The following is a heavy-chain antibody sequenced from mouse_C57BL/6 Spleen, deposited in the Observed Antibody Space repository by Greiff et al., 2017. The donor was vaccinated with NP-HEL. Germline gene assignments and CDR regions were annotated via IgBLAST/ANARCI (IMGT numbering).Heavy chain of an antibody. Sequence: EVKLMESGGDLVKPGGSLKLSCAASGFTFSSYGMSWVRQTPDKRLEWVATISSGGSNTYYPDSVKGRFTISRDNAKDILNLQMIRLKAEDTAVYYCARRYDYEGFAYWGQGTLVTVSA. CDR3: ARRYDYEGFAY. D-gene: IGHD2-4*01. CDR1: GFTFSSYG. V-gene: IGHV5-6*02. CDR2: ISSGGSNT. J-gene: IGHJ3*01.